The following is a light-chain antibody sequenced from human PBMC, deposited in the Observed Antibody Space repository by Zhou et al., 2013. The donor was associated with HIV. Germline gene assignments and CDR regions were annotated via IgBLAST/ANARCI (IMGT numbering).Light chain of an antibody. J-gene: IGKJ1*01. CDR3: FQGTYWPPWT. Sequence: DVVLTQSPLSLPVNLGQPASISCRSSQSIVHTNGNTYLSWFQQRPGQSPRRLIYKVSNRDSGVPDRFSGSGSGTDFTLKISRVEAEDLAIYYCFQGTYWPPWTFGQGTKVEIK. V-gene: IGKV2-30*02. CDR1: QSIVHTNGNTY. CDR2: KVS.